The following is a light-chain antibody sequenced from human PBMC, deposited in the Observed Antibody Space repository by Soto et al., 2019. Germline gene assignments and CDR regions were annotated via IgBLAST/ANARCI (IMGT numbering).Light chain of an antibody. CDR3: QQYNDRWT. V-gene: IGKV3-15*01. Sequence: EIALTQSPATQSVSSGERAVLSCRASHSVSTALAWDQQKPGQAPRLLIYGASTRATGVPARFSGTGSGTEFTLTISSLQSEDFAVYYCQQYNDRWTFGQGTKVDIK. J-gene: IGKJ1*01. CDR1: HSVSTA. CDR2: GAS.